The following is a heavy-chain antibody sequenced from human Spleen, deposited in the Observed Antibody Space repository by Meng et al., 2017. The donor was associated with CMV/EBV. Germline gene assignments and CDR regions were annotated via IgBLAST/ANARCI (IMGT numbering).Heavy chain of an antibody. CDR1: GFTFTTDS. J-gene: IGHJ4*02. D-gene: IGHD5-12*01. CDR3: ASGYSGYDYLFDY. V-gene: IGHV3-21*01. Sequence: VAAGFTFTTDSRNWVRQAPGKGLEWVSSISSSSNYIYYADSVKGRFTISRDNAKNSLYLQLNSLRAEDTAVYYCASGYSGYDYLFDYWGQGTLVTVSS. CDR2: ISSSSNYI.